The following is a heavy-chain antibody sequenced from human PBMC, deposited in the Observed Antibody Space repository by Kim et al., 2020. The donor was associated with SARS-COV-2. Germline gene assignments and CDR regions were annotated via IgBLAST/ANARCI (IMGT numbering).Heavy chain of an antibody. D-gene: IGHD6-19*01. CDR3: AKDSLQEQWLVHRESVDYYYGRDF. V-gene: IGHV3-9*01. CDR1: GFTFDDYA. J-gene: IGHJ6*02. CDR2: ISWNSGSI. Sequence: GGSLRLSCAASGFTFDDYAMHWVRQAPGKGLEWVSGISWNSGSIGYADSVKGRFTISRDNAKNSLYLQMNSLRAEDTALYYCAKDSLQEQWLVHRESVDYYYGRDFWGQGTTVTVSS.